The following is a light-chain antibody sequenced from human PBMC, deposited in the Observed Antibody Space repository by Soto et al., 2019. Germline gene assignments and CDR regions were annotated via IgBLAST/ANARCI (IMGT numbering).Light chain of an antibody. V-gene: IGLV2-14*01. J-gene: IGLJ2*01. CDR2: GVS. CDR3: SSYKTSSTVVV. CDR1: SSDIGGYNY. Sequence: QSVLTQPASVSGSPGQSITISCTGTSSDIGGYNYVSWYQQYPGKAPKLMIFGVSDRPSGVSNRFSGSKSGTTASLTISGLQAEDEAYYYCSSYKTSSTVVVFGGGTKLTVL.